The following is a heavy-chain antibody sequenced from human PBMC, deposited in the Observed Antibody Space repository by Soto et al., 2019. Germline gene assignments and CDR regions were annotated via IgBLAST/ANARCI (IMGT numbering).Heavy chain of an antibody. CDR1: GGTFSSYA. V-gene: IGHV1-69*13. J-gene: IGHJ4*02. Sequence: ASVKVSCKASGGTFSSYAISWVRQAPGQGLEWMGGIIPIFGTANYAQKFQGRVTITADESTSTAYMELSSLRSEDTAVYYCTRGSRDYYGSGSYWGQGTLVTVSS. CDR3: TRGSRDYYGSGSY. D-gene: IGHD3-10*01. CDR2: IIPIFGTA.